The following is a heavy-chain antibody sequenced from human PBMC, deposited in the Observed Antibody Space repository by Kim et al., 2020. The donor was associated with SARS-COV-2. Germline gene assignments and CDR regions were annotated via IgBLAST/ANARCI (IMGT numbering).Heavy chain of an antibody. J-gene: IGHJ3*01. Sequence: ASVKVSCKGSGYIFTSYAVNWVRQAPGQGLEWMGWINTNNGKPTYAQGFTGRFVFSSDTSVSTAYLEIGGLKAADTAVYFCAVASAKFVDAFDVWGQGTMVTLS. V-gene: IGHV7-4-1*01. CDR2: INTNNGKP. CDR1: GYIFTSYA. D-gene: IGHD6-19*01. CDR3: AVASAKFVDAFDV.